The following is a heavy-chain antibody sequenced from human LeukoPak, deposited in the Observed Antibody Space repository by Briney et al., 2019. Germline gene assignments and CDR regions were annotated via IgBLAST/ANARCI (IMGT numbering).Heavy chain of an antibody. J-gene: IGHJ5*02. CDR3: ARIGYCNNTSCYDWFDP. D-gene: IGHD2-2*01. V-gene: IGHV4-34*01. Sequence: SETLSLTCAVYGGSFSGYFWSWIRQPPGKGLEWIGEINHSGSTNYTPSLKSRVTISVDTSKKQFSLRLSSVTAADTAVYYCARIGYCNNTSCYDWFDPWGQGTLVTVSS. CDR1: GGSFSGYF. CDR2: INHSGST.